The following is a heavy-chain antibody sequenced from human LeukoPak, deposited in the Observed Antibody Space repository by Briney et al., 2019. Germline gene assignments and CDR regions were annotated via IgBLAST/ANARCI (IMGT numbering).Heavy chain of an antibody. J-gene: IGHJ4*02. CDR3: ARHEWVTTGKYYFDY. CDR1: GGSISSSSYY. CDR2: IYYSGST. V-gene: IGHV4-39*01. Sequence: SETLSLTCTVSGGSISSSSYYWGWIRQPPGKGLEWIGSIYYSGSTHYNPSLKSRVTISVDTSKNQFSLKLSSVTAADTAVYYCARHEWVTTGKYYFDYWGQGTLVTVSS. D-gene: IGHD4-11*01.